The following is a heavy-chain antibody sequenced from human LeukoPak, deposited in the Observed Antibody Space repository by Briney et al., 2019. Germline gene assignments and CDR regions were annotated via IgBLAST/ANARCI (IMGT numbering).Heavy chain of an antibody. J-gene: IGHJ4*02. Sequence: SETLSLTCTVSGGSISSYYWSWIRQPPGKGLEWIGYIYYSGCTNYNPSLKSRVTISVDTSKNQFSLKLSSVTAADTAVYYCARDRPGLAIDYWGQGTLVTVSS. CDR1: GGSISSYY. V-gene: IGHV4-59*01. CDR2: IYYSGCT. CDR3: ARDRPGLAIDY. D-gene: IGHD2-2*02.